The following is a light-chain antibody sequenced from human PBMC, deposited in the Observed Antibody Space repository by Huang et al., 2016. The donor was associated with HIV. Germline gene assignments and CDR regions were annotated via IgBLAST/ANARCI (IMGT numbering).Light chain of an antibody. CDR3: QQYNNWPPLT. V-gene: IGKV3-15*01. Sequence: EIVMTQSPATLSVSPGERATLSCRASQSVSSNLAWYQHKPGQAPRPLIYGASTRATGIPARFSGSGSGTEFTLTISSLQSEDFAVYYCQQYNNWPPLTFGGGTKVEIK. J-gene: IGKJ4*01. CDR1: QSVSSN. CDR2: GAS.